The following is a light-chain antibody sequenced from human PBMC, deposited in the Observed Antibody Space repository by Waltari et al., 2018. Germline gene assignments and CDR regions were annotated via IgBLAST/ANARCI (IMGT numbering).Light chain of an antibody. J-gene: IGKJ1*01. Sequence: LLHSSGNTFLDWYFQKPGQSSQLLSYLVSNRASGVADRFSGSGSGTDFTLKIRRVEAEDVGVYFGMQARQTPWPFGQAPKVEIK. CDR2: LVS. CDR1: LLHSSGNTF. CDR3: MQARQTPWP. V-gene: IGKV2-28*01.